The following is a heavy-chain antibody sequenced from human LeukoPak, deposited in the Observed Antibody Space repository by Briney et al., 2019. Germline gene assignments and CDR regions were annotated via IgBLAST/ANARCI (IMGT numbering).Heavy chain of an antibody. CDR3: ARRRAYCGGDCPLNDAFDI. CDR2: ISTSSSYI. D-gene: IGHD2-21*02. V-gene: IGHV3-21*04. CDR1: GFTFSRDS. Sequence: PGGSLRLSCAASGFTFSRDSMNWVRQAPGKGLEWVSFISTSSSYIYYADSVKGRFTISRDNAKNSLYLQMNSLRAEDTALYYCARRRAYCGGDCPLNDAFDIWGQGTMVTVSS. J-gene: IGHJ3*02.